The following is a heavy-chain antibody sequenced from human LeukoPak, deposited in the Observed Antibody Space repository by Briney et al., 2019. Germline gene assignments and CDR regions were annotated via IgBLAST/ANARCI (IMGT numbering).Heavy chain of an antibody. CDR1: GYTFTSYY. CDR2: INPSGGST. Sequence: ASVNVSCKASGYTFTSYYMHWVRQAPGQGLEWMGIINPSGGSTSYAQKFQGRVTMTLDTSTSTVYMELSSLRSEDTAVYYCARDPQWELLPSAYWGQGTLVTVSS. CDR3: ARDPQWELLPSAY. D-gene: IGHD1-26*01. V-gene: IGHV1-46*03. J-gene: IGHJ4*02.